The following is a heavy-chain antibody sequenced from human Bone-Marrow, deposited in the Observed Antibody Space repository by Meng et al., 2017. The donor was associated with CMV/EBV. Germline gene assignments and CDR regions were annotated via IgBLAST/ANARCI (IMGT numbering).Heavy chain of an antibody. CDR3: ARGKSVNGNAAGS. J-gene: IGHJ4*02. Sequence: GGSLRLSCAASGFTFSSYEMNWVRQAPGKGLEWVSYISSSGSTIYYADSVKGRFTISRDNAKNSLYLQMDSLRAEDTAVYYCARGKSVNGNAAGSWGQGTLVTVSS. D-gene: IGHD3-10*01. V-gene: IGHV3-48*03. CDR2: ISSSGSTI. CDR1: GFTFSSYE.